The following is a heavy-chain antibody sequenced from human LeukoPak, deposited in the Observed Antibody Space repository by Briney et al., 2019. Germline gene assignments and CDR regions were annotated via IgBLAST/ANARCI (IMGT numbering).Heavy chain of an antibody. D-gene: IGHD3-9*01. CDR2: IRYDERNK. J-gene: IGHJ4*02. V-gene: IGHV3-30*02. CDR1: GFTFSSYN. CDR3: AKDVSRILTGARNYFDS. Sequence: GGSLRLSCEVSGFTFSSYNMNWVRQAPGKGLEWVAFIRYDERNKYYSDSVKGRFTISRDNSKNTLYLQMNSLRAEDTAVYYCAKDVSRILTGARNYFDSWGQGTLVTVSS.